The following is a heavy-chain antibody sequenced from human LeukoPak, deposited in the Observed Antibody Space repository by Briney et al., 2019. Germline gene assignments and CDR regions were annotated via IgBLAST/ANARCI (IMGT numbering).Heavy chain of an antibody. D-gene: IGHD3-3*01. Sequence: PGGSLRLSCSASGLTFSTYAMHWLRQAPGKGLEWVAVTSHDGSKKNYADSVKGRFTISRDNSKNTLDLQMNSLRAEDTAVYYCAKRNNNDYYTGLHVFDIWGQGTMVTVSS. J-gene: IGHJ3*02. CDR2: TSHDGSKK. V-gene: IGHV3-30*07. CDR3: AKRNNNDYYTGLHVFDI. CDR1: GLTFSTYA.